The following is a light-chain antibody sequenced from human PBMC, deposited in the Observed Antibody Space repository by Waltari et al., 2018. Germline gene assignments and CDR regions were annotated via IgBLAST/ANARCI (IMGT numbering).Light chain of an antibody. CDR3: QQYNSYSLLT. V-gene: IGKV1-5*03. CDR2: KAS. Sequence: DIQMTQSPSTLSASVGDRFTTTCRASQIIINWLAWYQQKPGKAPKLLIYKASTLESGVPSRFSGSGSGTEFTLTISSLQPDDFATYYCQQYNSYSLLTFGGGTKVEIK. J-gene: IGKJ4*01. CDR1: QIIINW.